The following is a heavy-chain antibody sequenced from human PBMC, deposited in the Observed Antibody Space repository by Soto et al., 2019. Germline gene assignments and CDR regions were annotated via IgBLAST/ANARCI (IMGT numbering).Heavy chain of an antibody. CDR1: GGSISSYY. CDR3: ARQIWELDSFEI. Sequence: PSETLSLTCTVSGGSISSYYWSWIRQPPGKGLEWIGYIYYSGSTNYNPSLKSRVTISVDTSKNQFSLKLSSVTAADTAVYYCARQIWELDSFEIWGQGTMVTVS. CDR2: IYYSGST. D-gene: IGHD1-26*01. J-gene: IGHJ3*02. V-gene: IGHV4-59*08.